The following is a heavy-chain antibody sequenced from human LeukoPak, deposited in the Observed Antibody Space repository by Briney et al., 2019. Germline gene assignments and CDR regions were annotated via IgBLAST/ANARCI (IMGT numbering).Heavy chain of an antibody. CDR2: ISGSGGST. D-gene: IGHD4-11*01. V-gene: IGHV3-23*01. CDR3: AKDSTPYSNLGSYFDY. CDR1: GFTFSSYA. Sequence: PGGSLRLSCAASGFTFSSYAMSWVRQAPGKGLEWVSAISGSGGSTYYADSVKGRFTISRDNSKNTLYLQMNSLRAEDTAVYYCAKDSTPYSNLGSYFDYWGQGTLVTVSS. J-gene: IGHJ4*02.